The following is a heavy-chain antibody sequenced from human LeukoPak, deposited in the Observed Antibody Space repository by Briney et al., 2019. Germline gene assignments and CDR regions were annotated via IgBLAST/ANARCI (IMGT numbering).Heavy chain of an antibody. J-gene: IGHJ4*02. Sequence: PGGSLRLSCAASGFTFSSYGMHWVRQAPGKGLEWVAVIWYDGSNKYYADSVKGRFTISRDNSKNTLYLQMNSLRAEDTAVYYYARPSGGSSSWYRSAFDYWGQGTLVTVSS. V-gene: IGHV3-33*01. CDR3: ARPSGGSSSWYRSAFDY. D-gene: IGHD6-13*01. CDR2: IWYDGSNK. CDR1: GFTFSSYG.